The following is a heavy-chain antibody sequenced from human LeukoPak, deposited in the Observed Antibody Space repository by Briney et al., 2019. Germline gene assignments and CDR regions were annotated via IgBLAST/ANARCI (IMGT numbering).Heavy chain of an antibody. CDR3: AKAVAYCSSTSCSRYSNLYYYYYYMDV. CDR2: MNPNSGNT. D-gene: IGHD2-2*01. J-gene: IGHJ6*03. Sequence: EASVKVSCKASGYTFTSYDINWVRQATGQGLEWMGWMNPNSGNTGYAQKFQGRVTMTRNTSISTAYMELSSLRSEDTAVYYCAKAVAYCSSTSCSRYSNLYYYYYYMDVWGKGTTVTVSS. V-gene: IGHV1-8*01. CDR1: GYTFTSYD.